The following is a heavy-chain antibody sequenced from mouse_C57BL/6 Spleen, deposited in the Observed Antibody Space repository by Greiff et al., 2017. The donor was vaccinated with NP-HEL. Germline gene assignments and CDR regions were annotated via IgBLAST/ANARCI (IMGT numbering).Heavy chain of an antibody. CDR1: GYTFTSYW. D-gene: IGHD1-1*01. CDR3: ARGAYYGSSPDY. J-gene: IGHJ2*01. Sequence: QVQLKQPGAELVKPGASVKMCKASGYTFTSYWITWVKQRPGQGLEWIGDIYPGSGSTNYNEKFKSKATLTVDTSSSTAYMQLSSLTSEDSAVYYCARGAYYGSSPDYWGQGTTLTVSS. V-gene: IGHV1-55*01. CDR2: IYPGSGST.